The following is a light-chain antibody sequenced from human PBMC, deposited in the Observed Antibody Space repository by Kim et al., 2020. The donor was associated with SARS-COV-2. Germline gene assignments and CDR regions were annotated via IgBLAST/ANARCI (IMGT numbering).Light chain of an antibody. CDR1: DSNIEAGYD. V-gene: IGLV1-40*01. Sequence: GQRVTIACTGTDSNIEAGYDVHWYQQVPGAAPKLLIYNNNNRPSGVTDRFSGSKSGTSASLAITGLQAEDEADYYCQSYDRTLSGVFGGGTQLTVL. J-gene: IGLJ3*02. CDR2: NNN. CDR3: QSYDRTLSGV.